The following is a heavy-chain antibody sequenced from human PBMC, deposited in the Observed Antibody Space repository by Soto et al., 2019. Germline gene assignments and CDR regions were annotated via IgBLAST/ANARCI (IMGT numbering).Heavy chain of an antibody. Sequence: PSETLSLTCTFSVFSMINYCCSWVRQPPVNGLEWIGYIYDIGSTKYNPSLNSRVTMSVDTSRNQVSLNLTSETAADTAVYYCARGYSPALGDTWDSVNWLDLWGKGTLVTVSS. CDR3: ARGYSPALGDTWDSVNWLDL. J-gene: IGHJ5*02. CDR1: VFSMINYC. CDR2: IYDIGST. D-gene: IGHD1-26*01. V-gene: IGHV4-59*01.